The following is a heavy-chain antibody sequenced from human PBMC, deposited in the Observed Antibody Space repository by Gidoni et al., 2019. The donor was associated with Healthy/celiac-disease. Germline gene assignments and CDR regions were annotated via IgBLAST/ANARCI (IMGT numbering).Heavy chain of an antibody. D-gene: IGHD6-13*01. CDR2: IYHSGSN. CDR1: GRSISSSNW. Sequence: QVQLQESGPGLVKPSGTLSLTCAVSGRSISSSNWWSCVRPPPGKGLAWLGEIYHSGSNNYNPSLKSRVTISVDKSKNQFSLKLSCVTAADTAVYYCARARIAAAGNYFDYWGQGTLVTVSS. J-gene: IGHJ4*02. V-gene: IGHV4-4*02. CDR3: ARARIAAAGNYFDY.